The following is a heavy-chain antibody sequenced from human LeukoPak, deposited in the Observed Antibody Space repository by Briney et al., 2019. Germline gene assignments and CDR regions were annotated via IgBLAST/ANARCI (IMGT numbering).Heavy chain of an antibody. J-gene: IGHJ3*02. Sequence: GGSLRLSCAASGFTFSSYAMHWVRQAPGKGLEWVAVISYEGSNKYYADSVKGRFTISRDNSKNTLYLQMNSLRAEDTAVYYCAREIVKWELLDAFDIWGQGTMVTVSS. V-gene: IGHV3-30-3*01. CDR1: GFTFSSYA. CDR2: ISYEGSNK. D-gene: IGHD1-26*01. CDR3: AREIVKWELLDAFDI.